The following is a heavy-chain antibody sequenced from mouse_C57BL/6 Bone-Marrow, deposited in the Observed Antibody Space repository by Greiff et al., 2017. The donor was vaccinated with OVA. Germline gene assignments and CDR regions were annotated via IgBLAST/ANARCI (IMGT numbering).Heavy chain of an antibody. CDR1: EYAFTSHD. J-gene: IGHJ2*01. Sequence: EVHLVESGGGLVKPGESLKLSCESPEYAFTSHDMYWVSKTPEKRLELVAAINSNGGSTYYPDTMESRFIISRDNTKKTLYLQMSSLRSEDTALYYCARTCRIKGYWGQGTTLTVSS. V-gene: IGHV5-2*01. CDR3: ARTCRIKGY. CDR2: INSNGGST. D-gene: IGHD1-3*01.